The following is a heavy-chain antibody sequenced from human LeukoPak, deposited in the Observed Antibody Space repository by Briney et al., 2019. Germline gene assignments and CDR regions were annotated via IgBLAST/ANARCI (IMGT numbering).Heavy chain of an antibody. D-gene: IGHD2-2*01. CDR2: ISYDGSNK. Sequence: GGSLRLSCAASGFTFSSYAMHWVRQAPGKGLEWVAVISYDGSNKYYADSVKGRFTISRDNSKNTLYLQMNSLRAEDTAVYYCARVTNVVPAAPWDYWGQGTLVTVSS. CDR1: GFTFSSYA. CDR3: ARVTNVVPAAPWDY. V-gene: IGHV3-30-3*01. J-gene: IGHJ4*02.